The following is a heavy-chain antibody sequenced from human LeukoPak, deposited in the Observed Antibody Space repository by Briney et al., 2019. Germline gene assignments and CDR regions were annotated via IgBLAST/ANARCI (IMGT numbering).Heavy chain of an antibody. Sequence: SETLSLTCTVSGGSISSGGYYWSWIRQHPGKGLEWIGYIYYSGSTNYNPSLKSRVTMSVDTSKNQFSLKLSSVTAADTAVYYCARQYCSGGSCYSFWFDPWGQGTLVTVSS. CDR2: IYYSGST. CDR1: GGSISSGGYY. CDR3: ARQYCSGGSCYSFWFDP. V-gene: IGHV4-61*08. D-gene: IGHD2-15*01. J-gene: IGHJ5*02.